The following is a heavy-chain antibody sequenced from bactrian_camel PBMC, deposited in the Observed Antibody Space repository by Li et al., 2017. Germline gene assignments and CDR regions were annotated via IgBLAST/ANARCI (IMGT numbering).Heavy chain of an antibody. CDR2: IDSDGIA. J-gene: IGHJ4*01. D-gene: IGHD4*01. V-gene: IGHV3S53*01. CDR3: AADARGGDAFSALLEKKYSS. CDR1: GSIYSGAC. Sequence: HVQLVESGGDLVHTGGSVRLSCAASGSIYSGACVGWLRQAPGKEREGVAAIDSDGIASYADSVKGRFTISRDKANNTMNLQMNSLKAEDTAMYYCAADARGGDAFSALLEKKYSSWGQGTQVTVS.